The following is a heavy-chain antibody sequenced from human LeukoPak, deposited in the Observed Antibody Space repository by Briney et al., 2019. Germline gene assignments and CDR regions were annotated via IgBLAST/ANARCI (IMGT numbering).Heavy chain of an antibody. Sequence: ASVKVSCKAPGYTFTSYAMNWVRQAPGQGLEWMGWINTNTGNPTYAQGFTGRFVFSLDTSVSTAYLQISSLKAEDTAVYYCARVSSGSYWRRYWYFDLWGRGTLVTVSS. CDR2: INTNTGNP. J-gene: IGHJ2*01. CDR3: ARVSSGSYWRRYWYFDL. V-gene: IGHV7-4-1*02. D-gene: IGHD1-26*01. CDR1: GYTFTSYA.